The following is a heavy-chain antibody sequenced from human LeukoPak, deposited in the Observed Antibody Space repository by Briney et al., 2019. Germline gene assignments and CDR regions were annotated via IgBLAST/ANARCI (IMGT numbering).Heavy chain of an antibody. Sequence: SETLSLTCTVSGGSLSPYHWGWIRQPPGKGLEWTGYIYYSGSTSYNPSLNSRVTISVDTSKNQFSLRLSSVTAADTAIYYCARAVSGRFDYWGQGTLVTVSS. D-gene: IGHD6-19*01. J-gene: IGHJ4*02. CDR2: IYYSGST. CDR3: ARAVSGRFDY. CDR1: GGSLSPYH. V-gene: IGHV4-59*08.